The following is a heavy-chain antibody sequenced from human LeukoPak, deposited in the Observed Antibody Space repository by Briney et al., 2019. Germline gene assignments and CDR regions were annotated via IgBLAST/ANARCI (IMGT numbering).Heavy chain of an antibody. CDR3: ARDSQGYYGLGAFDI. D-gene: IGHD1-26*01. CDR1: GYTFTSYG. J-gene: IGHJ3*02. Sequence: ASVKVSCKASGYTFTSYGISWVRQAPGQGLEWMGWISPYNGNANYAQKLQGRVTMTTDTSTTTAYMELRSLISDDTAVYYCARDSQGYYGLGAFDIWGQGTMVTVPS. CDR2: ISPYNGNA. V-gene: IGHV1-18*01.